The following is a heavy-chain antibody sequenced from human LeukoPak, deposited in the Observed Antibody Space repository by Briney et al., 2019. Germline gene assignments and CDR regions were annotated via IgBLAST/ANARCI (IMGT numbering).Heavy chain of an antibody. CDR2: FSTSGSYI. J-gene: IGHJ4*02. CDR1: GFILSDFD. D-gene: IGHD1-26*01. V-gene: IGHV3-21*01. CDR3: ARSPRALTDY. Sequence: GGSLRLSCAASGFILSDFDMNWVRQAPGKGLEWVSYFSTSGSYIHYADSVKGRFTISRDNAKNSLYLQMNSLRAEDTAVYYCARSPRALTDYWGQGTLVTVSS.